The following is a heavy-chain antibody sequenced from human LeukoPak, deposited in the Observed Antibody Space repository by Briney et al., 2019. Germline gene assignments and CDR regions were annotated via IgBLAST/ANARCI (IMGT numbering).Heavy chain of an antibody. CDR3: ARDFDSSSWYNYYYYMDV. V-gene: IGHV3-33*01. CDR2: IWYDGSNK. D-gene: IGHD6-13*01. CDR1: GFTFSSYG. Sequence: GGSLRLSCAASGFTFSSYGMHWVRQAPGKGLEWVAVIWYDGSNKYYADSVKGRFTISRDNSRNTLYLQMNSLRAEDTAVYYCARDFDSSSWYNYYYYMDVWGKGTTVIVSS. J-gene: IGHJ6*03.